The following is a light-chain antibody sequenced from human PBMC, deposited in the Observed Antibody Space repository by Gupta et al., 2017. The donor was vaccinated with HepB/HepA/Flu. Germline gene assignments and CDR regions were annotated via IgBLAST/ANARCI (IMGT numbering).Light chain of an antibody. CDR2: DAS. J-gene: IGKJ4*01. V-gene: IGKV3-20*01. CDR1: QSVGNTY. CDR3: QQYASPPLT. Sequence: EIVLTQSPRTLSLSPGERATLSCRASQSVGNTYLAWYQQKPGQAPRLLIYDASSRATGIPGRISGSGSATDFTLIISTLEPEDFAVYYCQQYASPPLTFGGGTRVEI.